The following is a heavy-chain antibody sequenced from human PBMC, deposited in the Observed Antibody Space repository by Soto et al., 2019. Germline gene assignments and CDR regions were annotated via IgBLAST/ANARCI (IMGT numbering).Heavy chain of an antibody. CDR2: IIPIFGTA. CDR1: GGTFSSYA. V-gene: IGHV1-69*06. J-gene: IGHJ3*02. CDR3: ARARGGSTFGGVIASGAFDI. Sequence: QVQLVQSGAEVKKPGSSVKVSCKASGGTFSSYAISWVRQAPGQGLEWMGGIIPIFGTANYAQKFQGRVTITADKSTSTAYMELRSLRSEDTAVYYCARARGGSTFGGVIASGAFDIWGQGTMVTVSS. D-gene: IGHD3-16*02.